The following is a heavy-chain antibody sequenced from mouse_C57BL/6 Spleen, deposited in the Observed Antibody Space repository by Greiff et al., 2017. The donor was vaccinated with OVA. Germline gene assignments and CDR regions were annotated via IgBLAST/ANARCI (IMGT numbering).Heavy chain of an antibody. CDR1: GYSITSGYY. Sequence: EVKLQESGPGLVKPSQSLSLTCSVTGYSITSGYYWNWIRQFPGNKLEWMGYISYDGSNNYNPSLKNRISITRDTSKNQFFLKLNSVTTEDTATYYCARNYDPYYFDYWGQGTTLTVSS. J-gene: IGHJ2*01. CDR3: ARNYDPYYFDY. CDR2: ISYDGSN. V-gene: IGHV3-6*01. D-gene: IGHD2-4*01.